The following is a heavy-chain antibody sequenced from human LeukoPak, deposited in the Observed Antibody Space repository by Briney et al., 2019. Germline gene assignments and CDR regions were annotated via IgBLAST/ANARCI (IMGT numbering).Heavy chain of an antibody. V-gene: IGHV4-38-2*02. J-gene: IGHJ5*02. CDR2: IYHSGST. CDR1: GYSISSGYY. CDR3: ARDSCTSTSCYTWWFDP. Sequence: SETLSLTCTVSGYSISSGYYWGWIRQPPGKGLEWIGSIYHSGSTYYNPSLKSRVTISVDTSKNQFSLKLSSVTAADTAVYYCARDSCTSTSCYTWWFDPWGQGTLVTVSS. D-gene: IGHD2-2*02.